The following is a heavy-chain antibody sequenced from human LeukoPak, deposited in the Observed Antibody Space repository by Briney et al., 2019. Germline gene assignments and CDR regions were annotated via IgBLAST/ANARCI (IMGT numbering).Heavy chain of an antibody. CDR3: AREIYGSGSYYFDY. CDR2: IYISGNT. CDR1: GGSISSYD. Sequence: SETLSLTCTGSGGSISSYDWSWIRQPAGKGLEWIGRIYISGNTYYNSSLKSRVTMSVDTSKNQLSLKLSSVSAADTAVYYCAREIYGSGSYYFDYWGQGTPVTVSS. J-gene: IGHJ4*02. V-gene: IGHV4-4*07. D-gene: IGHD3-10*01.